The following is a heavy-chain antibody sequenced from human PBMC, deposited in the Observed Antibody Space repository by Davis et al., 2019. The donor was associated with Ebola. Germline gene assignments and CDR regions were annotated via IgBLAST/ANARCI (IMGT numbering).Heavy chain of an antibody. CDR1: GFSLTTSGVT. D-gene: IGHD5-12*01. Sequence: SGPTLVKPTQTLTLTCSFSGFSLTTSGVTVGWIRQSPGKALEWLALIHWDDDERYSPSLESRLTITKDTSKTQVVLTMTNMDPVDTATYFCAHRPVRNGYDPFDYWGQGILVTVSS. V-gene: IGHV2-5*02. J-gene: IGHJ4*02. CDR3: AHRPVRNGYDPFDY. CDR2: IHWDDDE.